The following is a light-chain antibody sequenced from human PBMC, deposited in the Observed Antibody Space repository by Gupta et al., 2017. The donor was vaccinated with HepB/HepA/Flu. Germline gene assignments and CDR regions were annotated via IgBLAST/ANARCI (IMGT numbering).Light chain of an antibody. CDR1: KLGDKY. Sequence: SYELTQPPSVSVSPGQTASITCSGDKLGDKYACWYQQKPGQSPVLVIDQDSKRPSGIPERFSGSNSGNTATLTISGTQAMDEADDYCQEWDSSTGEWVFGGGTKMTVL. CDR3: QEWDSSTGEWV. V-gene: IGLV3-1*01. J-gene: IGLJ2*01. CDR2: QDS.